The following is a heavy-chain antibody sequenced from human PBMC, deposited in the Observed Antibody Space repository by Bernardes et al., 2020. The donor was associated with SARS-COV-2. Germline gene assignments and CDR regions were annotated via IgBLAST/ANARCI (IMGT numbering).Heavy chain of an antibody. Sequence: SETLSLTCTVSGGSISSSSYYWGWIRQPPGKGLEWIGSIYYPGSTYYNPSLESRVTISVDTSKNQFSLRLSSVTAADTAVYYCARHLKNYDSGSYYNVDYWGPGTLVTVSS. CDR1: GGSISSSSYY. V-gene: IGHV4-39*01. J-gene: IGHJ4*02. CDR2: IYYPGST. D-gene: IGHD3-10*01. CDR3: ARHLKNYDSGSYYNVDY.